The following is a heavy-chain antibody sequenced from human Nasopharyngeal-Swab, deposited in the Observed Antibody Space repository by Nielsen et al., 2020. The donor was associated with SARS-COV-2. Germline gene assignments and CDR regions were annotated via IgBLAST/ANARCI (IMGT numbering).Heavy chain of an antibody. CDR3: ARGPGSWYSLDY. J-gene: IGHJ4*02. CDR1: GFTFNNAW. Sequence: GESLKISCAASGFTFNNAWMSWVRQAPGKGLEWVANIKQDGSEKYYVDSVKGRFTISRDNAKNSLYLQMNSLRAEDTAVYYCARGPGSWYSLDYWGQGTLVTVSS. CDR2: IKQDGSEK. D-gene: IGHD6-13*01. V-gene: IGHV3-7*01.